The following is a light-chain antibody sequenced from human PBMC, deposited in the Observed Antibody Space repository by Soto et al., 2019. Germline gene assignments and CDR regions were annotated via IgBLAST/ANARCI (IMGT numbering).Light chain of an antibody. CDR2: DAS. V-gene: IGKV1-33*01. CDR3: QHYHNLPIT. Sequence: DIKIPHSHSSLSAPVGDRVTIPCQASQDISTSLNWYQQKPGRAPKLLIYDASSLETGVPSWFSGSGSGTDFTFTISSLQPEDIATYYCQHYHNLPITSGQGTDWRL. CDR1: QDISTS. J-gene: IGKJ5*01.